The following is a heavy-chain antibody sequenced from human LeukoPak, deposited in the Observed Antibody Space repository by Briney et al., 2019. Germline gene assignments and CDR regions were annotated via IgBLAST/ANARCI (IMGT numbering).Heavy chain of an antibody. D-gene: IGHD1-26*01. Sequence: QSGRSLRLSCAASGFTFSSYGMHWVRQAPRKGREWVAVISYDGSNKYYADSVKGRFTISRDNSKNTLYLQMNSLRAEDTAVYYCAKGIVGATFYYYYGMDVWGQETTVTVSS. CDR2: ISYDGSNK. CDR1: GFTFSSYG. CDR3: AKGIVGATFYYYYGMDV. V-gene: IGHV3-30*18. J-gene: IGHJ6*02.